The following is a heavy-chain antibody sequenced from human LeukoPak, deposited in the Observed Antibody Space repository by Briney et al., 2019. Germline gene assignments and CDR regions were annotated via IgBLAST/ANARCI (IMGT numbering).Heavy chain of an antibody. V-gene: IGHV4-59*01. Sequence: SETLSLTCTVSGGSISTYYWRWIRQPPGKGLEWIGYIYYSGSINYNPSLKSRVTISVDTSKNQFSLKLSSATAADTAVYYCARGHNYYDILPRYADRGQGNLVTVSS. CDR1: GGSISTYY. J-gene: IGHJ1*01. CDR3: ARGHNYYDILPRYAD. D-gene: IGHD3-9*01. CDR2: IYYSGSI.